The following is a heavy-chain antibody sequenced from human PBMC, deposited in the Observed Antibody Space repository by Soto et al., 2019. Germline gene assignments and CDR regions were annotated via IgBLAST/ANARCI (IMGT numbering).Heavy chain of an antibody. J-gene: IGHJ4*02. CDR3: ARVALTGYYNFDY. D-gene: IGHD3-9*01. CDR2: INHSGST. Sequence: PSETLSLTCAVYGGSFSGYYWSWIRQPPGKGLEWIGEINHSGSTNYNPSLKSRVTISVDTSKNQFSLKLSSVTAADTAVYYCARVALTGYYNFDYWGQGTLVTSPQ. V-gene: IGHV4-34*01. CDR1: GGSFSGYY.